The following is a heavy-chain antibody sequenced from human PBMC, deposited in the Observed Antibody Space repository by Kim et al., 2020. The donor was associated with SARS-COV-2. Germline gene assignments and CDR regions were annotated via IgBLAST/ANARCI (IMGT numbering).Heavy chain of an antibody. V-gene: IGHV1-69*13. CDR1: GGTFSSYA. CDR3: ARDISDSRYYYDSSGYYGWTAAFDI. Sequence: SVKVSCKASGGTFSSYAISWVRQAPGQGLEWMGGIIPIFGTANYAQKFQGRVTITADESTCTAYMELSSLRSEDTAVYYCARDISDSRYYYDSSGYYGWTAAFDIWGQGTMVTVSS. J-gene: IGHJ3*02. D-gene: IGHD3-22*01. CDR2: IIPIFGTA.